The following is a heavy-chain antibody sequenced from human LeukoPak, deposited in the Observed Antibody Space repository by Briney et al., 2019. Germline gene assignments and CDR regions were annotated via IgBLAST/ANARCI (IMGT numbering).Heavy chain of an antibody. V-gene: IGHV1-18*01. CDR3: ARHQFCSRRTCYSHLAY. CDR2: SSVYNGNT. CDR1: GYAFSSFG. J-gene: IGHJ4*02. D-gene: IGHD2-15*01. Sequence: ASVKVSCKASGYAFSSFGLGWVRQAPGQGLEWLGWSSVYNGNTQHAQNFQHSDTITTDTPTRTDYMAMSSLRSDVTAVYSCARHQFCSRRTCYSHLAYWGQGTLVSVFS.